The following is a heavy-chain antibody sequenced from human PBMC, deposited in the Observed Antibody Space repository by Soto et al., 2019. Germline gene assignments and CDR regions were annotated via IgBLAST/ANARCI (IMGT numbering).Heavy chain of an antibody. D-gene: IGHD3-3*01. J-gene: IGHJ6*02. V-gene: IGHV3-49*03. CDR2: IRSKAYGGTT. CDR3: TKYTHVSRYSYFGMDV. CDR1: GFTFGDYA. Sequence: GGSLRLSCTCSGFTFGDYAMSWSRQAPGKGLEWVGVIRSKAYGGTTDYAASVKGRFTILRDDSKSIAYLQMSSLQTEDTGVYYCTKYTHVSRYSYFGMDVWGHGTTVTVS.